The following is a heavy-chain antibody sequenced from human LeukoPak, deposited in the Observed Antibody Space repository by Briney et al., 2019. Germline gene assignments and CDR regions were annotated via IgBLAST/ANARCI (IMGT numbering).Heavy chain of an antibody. V-gene: IGHV3-48*01. Sequence: GGSLRLSCAASGFSFSTYSMNWVRQAPGKGLDWVSYISSLGSTMYYADSVKGRFTISRDNAKNSLYLQMDGLRAEDTAVYYCARGEQEMATMSIDYWGQGTLVTVSS. J-gene: IGHJ4*02. CDR3: ARGEQEMATMSIDY. D-gene: IGHD5-24*01. CDR2: ISSLGSTM. CDR1: GFSFSTYS.